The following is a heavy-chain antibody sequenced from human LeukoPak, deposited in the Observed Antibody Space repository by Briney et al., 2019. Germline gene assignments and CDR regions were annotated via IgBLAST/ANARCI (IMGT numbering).Heavy chain of an antibody. Sequence: SETLSLTCAVYGGSFSGYYWSWIRQPPGKGLEWIGEINHSGGTNYNPSLKSRVTISVDTSKNQFSLKLSSVTAADTAVYYCARGPFRYSSSWYPNGPFDYWGQGTLVTVSS. CDR1: GGSFSGYY. V-gene: IGHV4-34*01. D-gene: IGHD6-13*01. CDR3: ARGPFRYSSSWYPNGPFDY. CDR2: INHSGGT. J-gene: IGHJ4*02.